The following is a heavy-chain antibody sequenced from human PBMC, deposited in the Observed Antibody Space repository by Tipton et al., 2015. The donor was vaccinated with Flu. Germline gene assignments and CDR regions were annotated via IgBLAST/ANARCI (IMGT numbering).Heavy chain of an antibody. CDR3: ARRVYSNDVSDPKSWFDP. CDR2: IFRTGSI. V-gene: IGHV4-38-2*02. Sequence: LRLSCSISGDSISSRYYCGWIRQHPGKGLEWIGNIFRTGSIYHNPSLKSRATMSVDSSKNQFSLKVFSGTAADTADYYWARRVYSNDVSDPKSWFDPWGQGILVTVSS. CDR1: GDSISSRYY. J-gene: IGHJ5*02. D-gene: IGHD4-11*01.